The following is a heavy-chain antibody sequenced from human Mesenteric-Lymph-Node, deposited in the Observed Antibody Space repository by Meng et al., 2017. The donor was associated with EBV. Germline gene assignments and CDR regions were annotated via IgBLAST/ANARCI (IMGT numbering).Heavy chain of an antibody. CDR3: ARVGQWLPIDY. CDR2: IYHSGST. D-gene: IGHD6-19*01. CDR1: GGSISSSNW. V-gene: IGHV4-4*02. J-gene: IGHJ4*02. Sequence: GPESLTPSATPSPTCAVSGGSISSSNWWSWVRQPPGKGLEWIGEIYHSGSTNYNPSLKSRVTISVDKSKNQFSLNLSSVTAADTAVYYCARVGQWLPIDYWGQGTLVTVSS.